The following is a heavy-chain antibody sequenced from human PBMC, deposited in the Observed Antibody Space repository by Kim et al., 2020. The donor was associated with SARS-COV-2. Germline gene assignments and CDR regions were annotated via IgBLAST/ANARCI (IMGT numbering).Heavy chain of an antibody. D-gene: IGHD4-4*01. CDR1: GFAFSSYF. Sequence: WGSLRLSCVGSGFAFSSYFMSWARQAPGKGLEWVATIKRDGTEKYYVDSVKGRFNISRDKAKNTLYLQMNSLGAGDTAVYYCARDHYTSGHLVFDYWGQGALVTVSS. V-gene: IGHV3-7*01. CDR3: ARDHYTSGHLVFDY. J-gene: IGHJ4*02. CDR2: IKRDGTEK.